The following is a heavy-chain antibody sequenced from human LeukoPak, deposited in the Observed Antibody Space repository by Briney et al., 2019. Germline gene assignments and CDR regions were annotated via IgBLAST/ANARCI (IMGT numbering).Heavy chain of an antibody. CDR2: ISSSSSYI. CDR1: GFTFGSYS. CDR3: ALATRGLRLGDPLDDY. Sequence: GGSLRLSCAASGFTFGSYSMNWVRQAPGKGLEWVSSISSSSSYIYYADSVKGRFTISRDNAKNSLYLQMNSLRAEDTAVYYCALATRGLRLGDPLDDYWGQGTLVTVSS. D-gene: IGHD3-16*01. V-gene: IGHV3-21*01. J-gene: IGHJ4*02.